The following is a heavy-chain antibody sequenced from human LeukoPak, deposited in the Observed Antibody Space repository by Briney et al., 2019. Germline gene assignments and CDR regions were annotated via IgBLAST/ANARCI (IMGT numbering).Heavy chain of an antibody. CDR3: AREWRGSVDAFDI. J-gene: IGHJ3*02. CDR2: IYSDGST. CDR1: GFTFSSYN. V-gene: IGHV3-53*01. D-gene: IGHD3-10*01. Sequence: GGSLRLSCAASGFTFSSYNMHWVRQAPGKGLEWVSFIYSDGSTYYADSVKGRFTISRDNSKNTLYLQMNSLRAEDTAVYYCAREWRGSVDAFDIWGQGTMVTVSS.